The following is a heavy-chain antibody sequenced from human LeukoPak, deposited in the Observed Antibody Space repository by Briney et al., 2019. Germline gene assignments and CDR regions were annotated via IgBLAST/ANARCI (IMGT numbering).Heavy chain of an antibody. Sequence: GGSLRLSCAASGFTFSNYWMTWVRQAPGKGLEWVANIKHDGSEDYYLDSVKGRFTISRDNAKNTLHLQMNSLRAEDTAVYYCARGGYYGSGRYYFDSWGQGTLVTVSS. D-gene: IGHD3-3*01. J-gene: IGHJ4*02. V-gene: IGHV3-7*01. CDR1: GFTFSNYW. CDR2: IKHDGSED. CDR3: ARGGYYGSGRYYFDS.